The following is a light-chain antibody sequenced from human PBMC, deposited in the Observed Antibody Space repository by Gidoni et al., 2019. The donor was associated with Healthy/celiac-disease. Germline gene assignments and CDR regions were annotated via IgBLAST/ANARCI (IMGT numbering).Light chain of an antibody. V-gene: IGLV3-1*01. CDR2: QNS. Sequence: SYELTQPPSVSVSPGQTASITCSGDKLGDKYASWYRHKPGQSPVLVIYQNSKRPSGIPERFSGSNSGNTATLTISGTQAMDEADYYCQAWDSSTYVFGTGTKVTVL. CDR1: KLGDKY. J-gene: IGLJ1*01. CDR3: QAWDSSTYV.